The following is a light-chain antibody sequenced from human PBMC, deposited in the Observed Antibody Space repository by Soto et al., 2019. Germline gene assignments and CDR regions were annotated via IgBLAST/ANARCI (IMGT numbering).Light chain of an antibody. CDR1: QSVSSSF. Sequence: EIVLTQSPGTLSLSPGERATLSCRASQSVSSSFLAWYQQRPGQAPRLLIFGASYRPTGISDRFSGSGSGTDFTVTISRLEPEDFAVYYCQHYGSSPPEFTFGPGTKVDSK. V-gene: IGKV3-20*01. J-gene: IGKJ3*01. CDR3: QHYGSSPPEFT. CDR2: GAS.